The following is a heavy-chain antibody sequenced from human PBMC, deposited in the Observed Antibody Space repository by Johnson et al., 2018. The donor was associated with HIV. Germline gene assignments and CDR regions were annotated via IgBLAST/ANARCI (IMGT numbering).Heavy chain of an antibody. CDR2: ISMSGRTI. CDR1: RFTFSDYY. V-gene: IGHV3-11*04. J-gene: IGHJ3*02. D-gene: IGHD2-2*01. Sequence: QVLLVESGGGLVKPGGSLRLSCAASRFTFSDYYMSWIRQAPGKGLEWVSYISMSGRTIYYADSVKGRFTISRDNAKNSLYLQMNSLRAEDTAVYYCAREGFVVLPAAMRLFAFDIWGQGTMVTVSS. CDR3: AREGFVVLPAAMRLFAFDI.